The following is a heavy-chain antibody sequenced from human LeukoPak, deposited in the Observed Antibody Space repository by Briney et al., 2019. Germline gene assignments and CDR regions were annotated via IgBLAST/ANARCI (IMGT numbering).Heavy chain of an antibody. J-gene: IGHJ4*02. CDR2: INHSGST. CDR3: ARGLWYYDSSNYFDY. D-gene: IGHD3-22*01. Sequence: SETLSLTCAVYGGSFSGYYWSWIRQPPGKGLEWIGEINHSGSTNYTPSLKSRVTISVYTSKNQFSLKLSSVTAADTAVYYCARGLWYYDSSNYFDYWGQGTLVTVSS. CDR1: GGSFSGYY. V-gene: IGHV4-34*01.